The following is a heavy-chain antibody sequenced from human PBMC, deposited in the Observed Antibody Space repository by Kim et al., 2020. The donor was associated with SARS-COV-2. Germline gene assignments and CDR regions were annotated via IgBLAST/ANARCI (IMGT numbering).Heavy chain of an antibody. Sequence: GGSLRLSCAASGFVLSSCGMTWVRQAPGKGLEWVSIISTSGDDTFYAGSVRGRFTISRDNSKNMLFLQMNGLRAEDTAVYYCAKGYTVSGRTHAFDYWGQGALVTVSS. CDR1: GFVLSSCG. V-gene: IGHV3-23*01. D-gene: IGHD6-19*01. CDR2: ISTSGDDT. CDR3: AKGYTVSGRTHAFDY. J-gene: IGHJ4*02.